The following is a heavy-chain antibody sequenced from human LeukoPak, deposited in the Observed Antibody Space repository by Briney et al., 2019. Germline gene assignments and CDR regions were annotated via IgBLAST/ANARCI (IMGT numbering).Heavy chain of an antibody. CDR3: TTGYGHSDFDY. Sequence: GGSLRLSCAASGFTITNARMGWVRQAPGKGLEGVGLIKGKLYRGTTDFDAPVKGRFTISIDDSKHTLLLQMNSLKSEDTGVYYCTTGYGHSDFDYWGQGPLVTVSS. CDR2: IKGKLYRGTT. D-gene: IGHD3-3*02. J-gene: IGHJ4*02. CDR1: GFTITNAR. V-gene: IGHV3-15*01.